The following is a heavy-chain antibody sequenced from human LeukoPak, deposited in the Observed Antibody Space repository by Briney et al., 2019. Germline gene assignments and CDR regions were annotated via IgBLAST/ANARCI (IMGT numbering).Heavy chain of an antibody. Sequence: SETLSLTCTVSGGSISSGSYYWSWIRQPAGKGLEWIGRIYTSGSTNYNPSLKSRVTISVDTSKNQFSLKLSSVTAADTAVYYCARRRTGWFDPWGQGTLVTVSS. CDR3: ARRRTGWFDP. CDR2: IYTSGST. V-gene: IGHV4-61*02. J-gene: IGHJ5*02. D-gene: IGHD1-14*01. CDR1: GGSISSGSYY.